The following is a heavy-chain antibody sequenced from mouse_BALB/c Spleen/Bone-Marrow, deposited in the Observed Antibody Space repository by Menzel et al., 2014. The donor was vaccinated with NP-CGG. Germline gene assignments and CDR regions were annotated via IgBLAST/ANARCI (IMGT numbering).Heavy chain of an antibody. J-gene: IGHJ3*01. CDR1: GYSITSGYY. CDR2: ISYDGSN. Sequence: EVQLVESGPGLVKPSQSLSLTCSVTGYSITSGYYWNWIRQSPGNKLEWMGYISYDGSNNYNPSLKNRISITRDTSKNQFFLKLNSVTTEDTATYYCARARFDSAFAYWGQGTLVTVSA. V-gene: IGHV3-6*02. D-gene: IGHD2-4*01. CDR3: ARARFDSAFAY.